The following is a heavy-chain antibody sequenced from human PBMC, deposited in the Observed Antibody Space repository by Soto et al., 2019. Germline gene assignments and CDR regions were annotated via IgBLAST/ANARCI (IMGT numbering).Heavy chain of an antibody. V-gene: IGHV3-30*18. CDR2: ISYDGSNK. D-gene: IGHD2-2*01. J-gene: IGHJ3*02. CDR1: GFTFSSYG. Sequence: GGSLRLSCAASGFTFSSYGMHWVRQAPGKGLEWVAVISYDGSNKYYADSVKGRFTISRDNSKNTLYLQMNSLRAEDTAVYYCAKTYLPRRLFDAFDIWGQGTMVTVSS. CDR3: AKTYLPRRLFDAFDI.